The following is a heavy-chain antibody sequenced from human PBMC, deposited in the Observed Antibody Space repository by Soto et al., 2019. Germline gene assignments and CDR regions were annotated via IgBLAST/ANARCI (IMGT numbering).Heavy chain of an antibody. CDR3: AVLWLYDAFDI. J-gene: IGHJ3*02. CDR2: IIPIFGIA. CDR1: GGTFSSYA. Sequence: ASVKVSCKASGGTFSSYAISWVRQAPGQGLEWMGGIIPIFGIANYAQKFQGRVTITADKSTSTAYMELSSLRSEDTAVYYCAVLWLYDAFDIWGQGTMVTVSS. D-gene: IGHD6-19*01. V-gene: IGHV1-69*10.